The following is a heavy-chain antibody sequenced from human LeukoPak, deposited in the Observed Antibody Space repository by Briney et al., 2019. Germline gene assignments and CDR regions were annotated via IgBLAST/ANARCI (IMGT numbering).Heavy chain of an antibody. J-gene: IGHJ4*02. Sequence: GGCLRLSCAASGFTFSIYGMNWVRQAPGKGLEWVPSISSDSANIYHTDSVKGRFTTSRDNAKNSVYLQMNSLTAEDTAVYYCARDGSGSGDIWGPGTLVTVSS. D-gene: IGHD2-15*01. CDR2: ISSDSANI. CDR1: GFTFSIYG. CDR3: ARDGSGSGDI. V-gene: IGHV3-21*06.